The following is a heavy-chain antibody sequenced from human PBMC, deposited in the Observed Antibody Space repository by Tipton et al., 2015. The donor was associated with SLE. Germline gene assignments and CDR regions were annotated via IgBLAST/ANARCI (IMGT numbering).Heavy chain of an antibody. CDR3: ARRTDY. J-gene: IGHJ4*02. CDR2: ISHRGST. V-gene: IGHV4-34*01. CDR1: GGAVTTGGYY. Sequence: TLSLTCTVSGGAVTTGGYYWSWIRQPPGKGLEWIGEISHRGSTNYNPSLKSRVTISADTSKNQFSLKLSSVTAADTAVYYCARRTDYWGQGTLVTVSS.